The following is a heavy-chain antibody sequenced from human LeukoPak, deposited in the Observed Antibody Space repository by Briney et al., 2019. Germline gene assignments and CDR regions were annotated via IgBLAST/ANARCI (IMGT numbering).Heavy chain of an antibody. Sequence: GGSLRLPCAASGFTFSSYSMSWVRQAPGKGLEWVSAISGSGGSTFYADSVKGRFTISRDNSKNTLYLQMNSLRVEDTALYYCARDSLREQWLDFDYWGQGTLVTVSS. V-gene: IGHV3-23*01. D-gene: IGHD6-19*01. J-gene: IGHJ4*02. CDR3: ARDSLREQWLDFDY. CDR2: ISGSGGST. CDR1: GFTFSSYS.